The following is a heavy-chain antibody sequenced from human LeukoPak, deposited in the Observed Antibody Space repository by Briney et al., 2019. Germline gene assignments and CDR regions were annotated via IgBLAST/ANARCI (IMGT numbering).Heavy chain of an antibody. CDR1: GYTFTGYY. V-gene: IGHV1-2*04. D-gene: IGHD4-23*01. J-gene: IGHJ3*02. Sequence: ASVKVSCKASGYTFTGYYMHWVRQAPGQGLEWMGWINPNSGGTNYAQKFQGWVTMTRDTSISTAYMELSRLRSDDTAVYYCARGYGGGIPSDAFDIWGQGTMVTVSP. CDR3: ARGYGGGIPSDAFDI. CDR2: INPNSGGT.